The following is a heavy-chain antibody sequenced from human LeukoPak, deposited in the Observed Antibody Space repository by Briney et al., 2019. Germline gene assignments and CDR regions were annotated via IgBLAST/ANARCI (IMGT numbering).Heavy chain of an antibody. Sequence: GGSLRLSCAASGFTFDDYGMSWVRQAPGKGLEWVSGINWNGGSTGYADSVKGRFTISRDNAKNSLYLQMNSLRAEDTAVYYCARDYDILTYLDYWGQGTLVTVSS. CDR2: INWNGGST. D-gene: IGHD3-9*01. CDR1: GFTFDDYG. V-gene: IGHV3-20*04. J-gene: IGHJ4*02. CDR3: ARDYDILTYLDY.